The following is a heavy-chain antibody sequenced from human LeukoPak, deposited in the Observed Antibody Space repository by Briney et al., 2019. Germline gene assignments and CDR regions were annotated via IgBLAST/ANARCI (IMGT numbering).Heavy chain of an antibody. CDR2: ITGSGATT. D-gene: IGHD3-3*01. J-gene: IGHJ4*02. V-gene: IGHV3-23*01. Sequence: GGSLRLSCVASGFTFSNYAMTWVRQAPGKGLEWVSLITGSGATTYYADSVKGRFTISRDNSKNMLYLQTNSLRAEDTAVYYCAKLRDRSGYSAGDYWGQGTLVTVSS. CDR1: GFTFSNYA. CDR3: AKLRDRSGYSAGDY.